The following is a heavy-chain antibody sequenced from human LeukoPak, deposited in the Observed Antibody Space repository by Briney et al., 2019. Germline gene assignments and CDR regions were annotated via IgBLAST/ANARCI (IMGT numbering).Heavy chain of an antibody. J-gene: IGHJ4*02. CDR3: ARGMFRSIAARPLLGY. Sequence: GASVKVSCKASGYTFTGYYMHWVRQAPGQGLEWMGWINPNSGGTNYAQKFQGRVTITRNTSISTAYMELSSLRSEDTAVYYCARGMFRSIAARPLLGYWGQGTLVTVSS. CDR2: INPNSGGT. D-gene: IGHD6-6*01. CDR1: GYTFTGYY. V-gene: IGHV1-2*02.